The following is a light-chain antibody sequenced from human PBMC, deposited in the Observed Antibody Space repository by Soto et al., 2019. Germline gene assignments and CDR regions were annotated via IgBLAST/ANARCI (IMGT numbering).Light chain of an antibody. CDR1: SSDVGGYNY. J-gene: IGLJ1*01. CDR2: EVS. V-gene: IGLV2-8*01. CDR3: SSYAGSNNFV. Sequence: QSVLTQPASAFGSPGQSVTISCTGTSSDVGGYNYVSWYQQHPGKAPKLMIYEVSKRPSGVPDRFSGSKSSNTASLTISGLKAADEVNYYCSSYAGSNNFVFGTGTKVTVL.